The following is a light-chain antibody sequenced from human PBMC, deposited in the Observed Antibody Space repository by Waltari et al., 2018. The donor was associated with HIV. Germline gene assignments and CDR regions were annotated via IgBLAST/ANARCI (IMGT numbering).Light chain of an antibody. CDR3: QSYDSSLSAWV. Sequence: QSVLTQPPSVSGAPGQRVTISCTGSSSNIGAGYDVHWYQQLPGTAPNLLIYGNSNRPSGVPDRFSGSKSRTSASLAITGLQTEDEADYYCQSYDSSLSAWVFGGGTRLTVL. V-gene: IGLV1-40*01. CDR2: GNS. J-gene: IGLJ3*02. CDR1: SSNIGAGYD.